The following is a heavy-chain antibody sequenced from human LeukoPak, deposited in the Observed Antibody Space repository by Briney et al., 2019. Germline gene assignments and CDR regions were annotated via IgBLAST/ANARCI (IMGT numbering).Heavy chain of an antibody. D-gene: IGHD3-16*01. CDR3: ARCIGGGYWFDP. J-gene: IGHJ5*02. V-gene: IGHV4-59*01. CDR2: IYYSGST. CDR1: GGSISSYY. Sequence: PSETLSLTCTVSGGSISSYYWSWIRQPPGQGLEWIGNIYYSGSTNYNPSLKSRVTISVDTSKNQFSLKLSSVTAADTAVYYCARCIGGGYWFDPWGQGTLVTVSS.